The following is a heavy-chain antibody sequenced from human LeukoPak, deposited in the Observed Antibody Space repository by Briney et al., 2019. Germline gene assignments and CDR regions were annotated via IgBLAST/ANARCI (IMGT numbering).Heavy chain of an antibody. CDR3: ARGPVSYATAAAGY. D-gene: IGHD6-13*01. J-gene: IGHJ4*02. CDR2: ISYDGSNK. Sequence: GGSLRLSCAVSGFTFSNYAMHWVRQAPGKGLEWLAVISYDGSNKYYADSVKGRFTISRDNSKNTLYLQMNSLRAEDTAVYYCARGPVSYATAAAGYWGQGTLVTVSS. CDR1: GFTFSNYA. V-gene: IGHV3-30-3*01.